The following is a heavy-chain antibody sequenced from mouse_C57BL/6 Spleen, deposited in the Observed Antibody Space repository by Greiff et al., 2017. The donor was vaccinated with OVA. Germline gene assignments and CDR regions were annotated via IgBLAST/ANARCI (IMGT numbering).Heavy chain of an antibody. D-gene: IGHD2-4*01. CDR2: IDPEDGAT. CDR3: TTWGAYDYDGAD. Sequence: EVQLQQSGAELVRPGASVKLSCTASGFTITDYYMHWVKQRPEQGLEWLGRIDPEDGATEYAPKFPGKATMTADTYSHAVFLLLSSLTSEDAAVYCGTTWGAYDYDGADWGQGALVSVAA. J-gene: IGHJ3*01. V-gene: IGHV14-1*01. CDR1: GFTITDYY.